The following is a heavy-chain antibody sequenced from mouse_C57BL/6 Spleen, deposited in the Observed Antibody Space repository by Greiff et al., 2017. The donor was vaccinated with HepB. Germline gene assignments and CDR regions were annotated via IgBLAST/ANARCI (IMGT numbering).Heavy chain of an antibody. D-gene: IGHD1-2*01. J-gene: IGHJ3*01. CDR3: ARGRQGLAY. CDR1: GYSITSDY. CDR2: ISYSGST. Sequence: DVQLVESGPGLAKPSQPLSLTCSVPGYSITSDYWNWIRKFPGNKLEYLGYISYSGSTYYNPSLKRRISITRDPSKNQYYLQLNSVTTEDTATYYCARGRQGLAYWGQGTLVTVSA. V-gene: IGHV3-8*01.